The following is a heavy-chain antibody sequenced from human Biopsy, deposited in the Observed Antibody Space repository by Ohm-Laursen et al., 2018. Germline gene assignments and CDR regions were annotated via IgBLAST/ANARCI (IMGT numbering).Heavy chain of an antibody. CDR3: GNEVHGRDY. D-gene: IGHD2-15*01. CDR1: GQTFSDYQ. CDR2: INQAGTT. Sequence: GTLSLTCAVFGQTFSDYQWSWIRQPPGKGLEWIGQINQAGTTNYNPSLKSRVSISADASKYEFSLRLTSVTAAGTAVYLCGNEVHGRDYWGLGAQVTVSS. V-gene: IGHV4-34*08. J-gene: IGHJ4*02.